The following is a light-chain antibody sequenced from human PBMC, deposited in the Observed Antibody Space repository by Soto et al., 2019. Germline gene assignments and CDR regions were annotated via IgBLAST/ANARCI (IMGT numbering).Light chain of an antibody. Sequence: QSVLTQPPSASGTPGQRVAISCSGSSSNIGKNTVNWYQQLPGTAPKLLIYSVNQRPSGVPDRLSGSKSGTSASLAIRGLHSEDEADYYCASWDDSLKAYVFGTGTKLTVL. CDR3: ASWDDSLKAYV. V-gene: IGLV1-44*01. J-gene: IGLJ1*01. CDR2: SVN. CDR1: SSNIGKNT.